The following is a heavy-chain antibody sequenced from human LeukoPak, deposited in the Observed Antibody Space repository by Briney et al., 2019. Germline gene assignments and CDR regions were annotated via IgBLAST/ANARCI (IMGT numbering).Heavy chain of an antibody. Sequence: GSLRLSCVASGFTFGNYWMHWVRQPPGKGLVWVSRIYVDGRTTNYADSVKGRFTISRDNAKNTVYLEMNSLSVEDTATYYCIRDFRSADLWGQGTLVTVTS. J-gene: IGHJ5*02. CDR1: GFTFGNYW. CDR3: IRDFRSADL. V-gene: IGHV3-74*01. CDR2: IYVDGRTT.